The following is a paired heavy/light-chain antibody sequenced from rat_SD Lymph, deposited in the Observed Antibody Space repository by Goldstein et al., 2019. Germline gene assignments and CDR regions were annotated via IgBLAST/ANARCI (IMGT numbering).Light chain of an antibody. V-gene: IGKV22S4*01. CDR3: LQHNSWPFT. J-gene: IGKJ4*01. CDR1: QNINRY. Sequence: DIQMTQSPSFLSASVGDRVTINCKASQNINRYLNWYQQKLGEAPKLLIYNANSLQTGIPSRFSGSGSGTDFTLTISSLQPEDVATYFCLQHNSWPFTFGSGTKLEIK. CDR2: NAN.
Heavy chain of an antibody. Sequence: EVQLVESGGGLVQPGRSLKLSCLASGFTFSNYGMNWIRQAPGKGLEWVASISSSSSYIYYADTVKGRFTISRDNAKNTLYLQMTSLRSEDTALYYCARPKFLTTVAPFAYWGQGTLVTVSS. CDR2: ISSSSSYI. CDR3: ARPKFLTTVAPFAY. CDR1: GFTFSNYG. V-gene: IGHV5-34*01. D-gene: IGHD1-3*01. J-gene: IGHJ3*01.